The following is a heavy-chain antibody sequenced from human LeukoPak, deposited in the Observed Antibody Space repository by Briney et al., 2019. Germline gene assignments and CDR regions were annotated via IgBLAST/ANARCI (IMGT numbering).Heavy chain of an antibody. CDR1: GYTFTSYD. Sequence: ASVKVSCKASGYTFTSYDINWVRQAPGQGLEWMGWISAYNGNTNYAQKLQGRVTMTTDTSTSTAYMELRSLRSDDTAVYYCARDEQWLVRGDYWGQGTLVTVSS. J-gene: IGHJ4*02. CDR2: ISAYNGNT. CDR3: ARDEQWLVRGDY. D-gene: IGHD6-19*01. V-gene: IGHV1-18*01.